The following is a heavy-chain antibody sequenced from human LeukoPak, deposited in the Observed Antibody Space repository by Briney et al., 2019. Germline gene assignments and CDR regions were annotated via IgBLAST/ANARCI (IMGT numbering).Heavy chain of an antibody. CDR3: AREIEEYRRPYYMDV. CDR2: IRSKADSYAT. D-gene: IGHD6-6*01. Sequence: GGSLRLSCAASGFTFSDSGMHWVRQASGKGLEWVGHIRSKADSYATVYAASVKGRFTITRDDSENTAYLQMNSLKTEDTAVYYCAREIEEYRRPYYMDVWGKGTTVTVSS. CDR1: GFTFSDSG. J-gene: IGHJ6*03. V-gene: IGHV3-73*01.